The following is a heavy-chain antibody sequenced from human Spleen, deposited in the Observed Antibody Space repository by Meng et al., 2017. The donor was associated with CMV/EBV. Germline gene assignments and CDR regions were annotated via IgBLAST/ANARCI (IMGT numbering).Heavy chain of an antibody. J-gene: IGHJ6*02. V-gene: IGHV3-30*04. Sequence: LSLTCAASGFTFSSFEMNWVRQAPGKGLEWVAVISYDGSNYYYADSVKGRFTISRDNSKNTLYLQMNSLRAEDTAVYYCARSDYDFWSGSRGYYYGMDVWGQGTTVTVSS. CDR1: GFTFSSFE. D-gene: IGHD3-3*01. CDR3: ARSDYDFWSGSRGYYYGMDV. CDR2: ISYDGSNY.